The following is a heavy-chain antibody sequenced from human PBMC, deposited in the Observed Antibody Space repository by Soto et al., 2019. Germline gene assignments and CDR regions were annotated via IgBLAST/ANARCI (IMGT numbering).Heavy chain of an antibody. CDR3: ARDLGNDY. D-gene: IGHD7-27*01. Sequence: SETLSLTCAVSVGSVSSGGYSWSWIRQPPGKGLEWIGYIYQSVTTYYNPSLKSRVTISVDRSKNQFSLKLSSVTAADTAVYYCARDLGNDYWGQGTLVTVSS. CDR1: VGSVSSGGYS. J-gene: IGHJ4*02. V-gene: IGHV4-30-2*01. CDR2: IYQSVTT.